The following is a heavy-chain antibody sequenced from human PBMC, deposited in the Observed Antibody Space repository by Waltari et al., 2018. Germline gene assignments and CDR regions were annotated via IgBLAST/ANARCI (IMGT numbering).Heavy chain of an antibody. J-gene: IGHJ4*02. Sequence: QVQLVQSGAEVKKPGASVKVSCKVSGYTLTELSMHWVRQAPGKGLEGMGGFDPEDGETSYAQKFQGRVTMTEDTSTDTAYMELSSLRSEDTAVYYCIVGATRGRYFDYWGQGTLVTVSS. CDR1: GYTLTELS. CDR3: IVGATRGRYFDY. CDR2: FDPEDGET. V-gene: IGHV1-24*01. D-gene: IGHD1-26*01.